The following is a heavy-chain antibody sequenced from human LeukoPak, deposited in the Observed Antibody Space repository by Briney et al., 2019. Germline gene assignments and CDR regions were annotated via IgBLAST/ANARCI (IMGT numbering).Heavy chain of an antibody. CDR1: GFTVNSNY. J-gene: IGHJ6*02. V-gene: IGHV3-66*01. CDR2: IYSGGST. Sequence: GGSLRLSCAASGFTVNSNYMSWVRQAPGKGLEWVSVIYSGGSTYYADSVKGRFTISRDNSKNTLYLQMNSLRAEDTAVYYCARTRGYSYYYGMDVWGQGTTVTVSS. CDR3: ARTRGYSYYYGMDV. D-gene: IGHD3-22*01.